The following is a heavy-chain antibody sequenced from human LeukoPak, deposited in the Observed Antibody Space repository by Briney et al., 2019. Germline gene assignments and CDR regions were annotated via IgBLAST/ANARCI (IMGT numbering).Heavy chain of an antibody. Sequence: PGGSLRLSCAASAFTFSSYAMHWVRQAPGKGRWWVAVPSYDESTKHYADSVKGRFTISRDNYKNTLYLQMNSLRAEDTAVYYCARNQESSGWYDHYFDYWGQGTLVTVSS. V-gene: IGHV3-30-3*01. J-gene: IGHJ4*02. CDR2: PSYDESTK. CDR3: ARNQESSGWYDHYFDY. CDR1: AFTFSSYA. D-gene: IGHD6-19*01.